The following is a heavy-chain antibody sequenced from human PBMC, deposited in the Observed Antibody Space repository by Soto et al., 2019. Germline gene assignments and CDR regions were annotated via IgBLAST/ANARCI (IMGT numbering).Heavy chain of an antibody. CDR2: ISGSGGST. V-gene: IGHV3-23*01. CDR3: AKLYCSSTSCYDNAFDI. Sequence: GGSLRLSCAASGFTFSSYAMSWVRQAPGKGLEWVSAISGSGGSTYYADSVKGRFTISRDNSKNTLYLQMNSLRAEDTAVYYCAKLYCSSTSCYDNAFDIWGQGTMVTVSS. CDR1: GFTFSSYA. J-gene: IGHJ3*02. D-gene: IGHD2-2*01.